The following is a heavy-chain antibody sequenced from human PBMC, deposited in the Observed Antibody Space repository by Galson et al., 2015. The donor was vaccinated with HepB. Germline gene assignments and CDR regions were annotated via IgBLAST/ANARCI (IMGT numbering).Heavy chain of an antibody. CDR2: MSYDGNNK. V-gene: IGHV3-30*18. CDR1: GFTFSSSG. CDR3: AKERDRYGPTYIDY. D-gene: IGHD5-18*01. Sequence: SLRLSCAASGFTFSSSGIHWVRQAPGKGLEWVAVMSYDGNNKYYADSVKGRFTISRDNSKNTLYLQGNSLRAEDTAVYYCAKERDRYGPTYIDYWGQGTLVTVSS. J-gene: IGHJ4*02.